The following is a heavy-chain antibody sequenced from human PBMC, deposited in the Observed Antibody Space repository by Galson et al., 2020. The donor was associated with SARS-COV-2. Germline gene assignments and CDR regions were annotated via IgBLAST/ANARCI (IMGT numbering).Heavy chain of an antibody. V-gene: IGHV3-30*18. Sequence: GGSLRLSCAASGFTFSSYGMHWVRQAPGKGLEWVAVISYDGSNKYYADSVKGRFTISRDNSKNTLYLQMNSLRAEYTAVYYCAKDDSSGYSTSWFDPWGQGTLVTVSS. D-gene: IGHD3-22*01. CDR3: AKDDSSGYSTSWFDP. CDR1: GFTFSSYG. CDR2: ISYDGSNK. J-gene: IGHJ5*02.